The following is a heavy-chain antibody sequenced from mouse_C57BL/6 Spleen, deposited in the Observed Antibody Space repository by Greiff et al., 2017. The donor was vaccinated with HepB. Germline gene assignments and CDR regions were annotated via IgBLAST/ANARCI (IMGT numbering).Heavy chain of an antibody. J-gene: IGHJ4*01. CDR1: GFTFSSYA. CDR2: ISDGGSYT. V-gene: IGHV5-4*01. CDR3: ARDRPHYYGSSYYYAMDY. D-gene: IGHD1-1*01. Sequence: EVNVVESGGGLVKPGGSLKLSCAASGFTFSSYAMSWVRQTPEKRLEWVATISDGGSYTYYPDNVKGRFTISRDNAKNNLYLQMSHLKSEDTAMYYCARDRPHYYGSSYYYAMDYWGQGTSVTVSS.